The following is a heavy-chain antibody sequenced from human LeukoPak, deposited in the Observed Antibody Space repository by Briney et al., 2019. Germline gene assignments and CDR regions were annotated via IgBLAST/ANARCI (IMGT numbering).Heavy chain of an antibody. D-gene: IGHD3-10*01. CDR3: ARDNYGSGTGFFDY. CDR1: GGSISSYY. CDR2: IYYSGST. Sequence: PSETLSLTCTVSGGSISSYYWSWIRQPPGKGLEWIGYIYYSGSTNYNPSLKSRVTISVDTSKNQFSLKLSSVTAADTAVYYCARDNYGSGTGFFDYWGQGTLVTVSS. V-gene: IGHV4-59*01. J-gene: IGHJ4*02.